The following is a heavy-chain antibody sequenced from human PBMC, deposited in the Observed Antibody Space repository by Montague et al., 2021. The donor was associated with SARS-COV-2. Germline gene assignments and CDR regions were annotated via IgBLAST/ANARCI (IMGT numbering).Heavy chain of an antibody. CDR2: ISSSSSYI. CDR3: ARDLGAANWGVYYGMDV. CDR1: GFTFSSYS. D-gene: IGHD1-26*01. J-gene: IGHJ6*02. V-gene: IGHV3-21*01. Sequence: SLRLSCAASGFTFSSYSMNWVRQAPGKGLEWVSSISSSSSYIYYADSVKGRFTISRDNAKNSLYLQMNSLRAEDTAVYYCARDLGAANWGVYYGMDVWGQGTTATVSS.